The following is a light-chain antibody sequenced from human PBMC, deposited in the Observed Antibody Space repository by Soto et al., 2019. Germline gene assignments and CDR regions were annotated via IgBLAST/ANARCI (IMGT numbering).Light chain of an antibody. J-gene: IGLJ2*01. Sequence: QSALTQPASVSGSPGQSITISCTGTSSNVGGYHYVSWYQQHPGKAPKLMIYDVSNRPSGVSNRFSGSKSGNTASLTISGLQAEDEADYYCSSYTNSGTVVFGGGTKVTVL. CDR2: DVS. V-gene: IGLV2-14*03. CDR1: SSNVGGYHY. CDR3: SSYTNSGTVV.